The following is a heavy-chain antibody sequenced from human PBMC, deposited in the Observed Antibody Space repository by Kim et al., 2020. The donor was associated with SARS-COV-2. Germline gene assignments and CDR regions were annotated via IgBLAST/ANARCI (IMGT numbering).Heavy chain of an antibody. CDR3: TCFPGTALAFWDAYD. D-gene: IGHD3-3*02. Sequence: GGSLRLSCVASGFSFSDSAMHWVRQASGKGLEWVGRIRSKANGYATTYAASVKGRFTIYRDDSKHAVYLQMISLKTEATAVYYCTCFPGTALAFWDAYD. CDR2: IRSKANGYAT. V-gene: IGHV3-73*01. CDR1: GFSFSDSA. J-gene: IGHJ3*02.